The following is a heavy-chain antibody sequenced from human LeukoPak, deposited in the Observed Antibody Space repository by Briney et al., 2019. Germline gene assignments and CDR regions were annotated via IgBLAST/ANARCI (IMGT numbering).Heavy chain of an antibody. J-gene: IGHJ4*02. CDR1: GGSIGSSSYY. Sequence: KTSETLSLTCTVSGGSIGSSSYYWGWIRQPPGKGLEWIGSIYYSGSTYYNPSLKSRVTISVDTSKNQFSLKLSSVTAADMAVYYCARRSLYGSGSHFDYWGQGTLVTVSS. D-gene: IGHD3-10*01. CDR2: IYYSGST. V-gene: IGHV4-39*01. CDR3: ARRSLYGSGSHFDY.